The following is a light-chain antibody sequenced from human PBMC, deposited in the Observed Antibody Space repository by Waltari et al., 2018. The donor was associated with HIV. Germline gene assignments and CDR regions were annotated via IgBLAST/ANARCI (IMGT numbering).Light chain of an antibody. V-gene: IGLV2-14*01. CDR2: GVS. J-gene: IGLJ3*02. CDR1: SSDVGLYDL. CDR3: SSSTVSVTLV. Sequence: QSALTQPASVSGSPGQSITLSCTGTSSDVGLYDLVSWYRQQPVNAPQLLMYGVSNRPSGISCLFCGFKSARPTAALTISGLQAEDEGDYYCSSSTVSVTLVFGGGTKLTVL.